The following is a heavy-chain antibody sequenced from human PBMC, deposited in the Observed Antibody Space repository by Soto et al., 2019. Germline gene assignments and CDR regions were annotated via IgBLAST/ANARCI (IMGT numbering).Heavy chain of an antibody. D-gene: IGHD5-12*01. CDR2: INPNGGVT. CDR3: ARESGGATATLDYSYFYMDV. V-gene: IGHV1-2*04. J-gene: IGHJ6*03. CDR1: GDSFNDYY. Sequence: QVQLVQSGAEVRKPGASVTVSCRSSGDSFNDYYIHWVRQAPGQGFEWMGWINPNGGVTKYAQKFQGWVSRTRDTSIRTVYMQLSRRRSDDTAVYYCARESGGATATLDYSYFYMDVWGTGTTVTVSS.